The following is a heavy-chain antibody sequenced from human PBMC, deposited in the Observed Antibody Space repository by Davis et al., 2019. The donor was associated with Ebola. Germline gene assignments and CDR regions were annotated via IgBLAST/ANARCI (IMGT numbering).Heavy chain of an antibody. J-gene: IGHJ5*02. Sequence: ASVKVSCKASGYTFTSYYIHWVRQAPGQGLEWMGIINPSGGSTISAQKFQGRVTMTSDTSTSTVYMELSSLRSEDTAVYYCARGERYQLLMRNWFDPWGQGTLVTVSS. CDR2: INPSGGST. D-gene: IGHD2-2*01. V-gene: IGHV1-46*01. CDR3: ARGERYQLLMRNWFDP. CDR1: GYTFTSYY.